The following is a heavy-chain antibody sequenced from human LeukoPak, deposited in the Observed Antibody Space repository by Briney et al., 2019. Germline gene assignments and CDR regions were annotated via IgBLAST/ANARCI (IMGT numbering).Heavy chain of an antibody. J-gene: IGHJ5*02. CDR3: ARGPIVVVTALHHLVGFDP. Sequence: SETLSLTCTVSGGSISSSNYYWGCFRQHPGKGLEWIGYIYYSGSTYYNPSLKSRVTISVDTSKNQFSLKLSSVTAADTAVYYCARGPIVVVTALHHLVGFDPWGQGTLVTVSS. CDR2: IYYSGST. CDR1: GGSISSSNYY. V-gene: IGHV4-31*03. D-gene: IGHD2-21*02.